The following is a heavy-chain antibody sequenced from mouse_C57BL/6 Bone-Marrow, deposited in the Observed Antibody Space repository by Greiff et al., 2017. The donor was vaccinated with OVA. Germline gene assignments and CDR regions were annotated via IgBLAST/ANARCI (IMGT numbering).Heavy chain of an antibody. CDR3: TEASHFEH. CDR1: GYSFTSYW. Sequence: VQLQESGTVLARPGASVKMSCTTSGYSFTSYWMHWLKQRPGQGLVWIGAIYPGNSATSYNQKFKGKAKLTAVTSASTAYMELSRLTNEESAVYYCTEASHFEHRGQGTTLTVPS. CDR2: IYPGNSAT. J-gene: IGHJ2*01. V-gene: IGHV1-5*01. D-gene: IGHD6-1*01.